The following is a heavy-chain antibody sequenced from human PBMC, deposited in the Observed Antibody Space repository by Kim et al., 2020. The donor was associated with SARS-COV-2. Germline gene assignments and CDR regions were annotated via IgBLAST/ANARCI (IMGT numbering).Heavy chain of an antibody. V-gene: IGHV4-59*01. D-gene: IGHD3-10*01. Sequence: SETLSLTCTVSGGSISSYYWSWIRQPPGKGLEWIGYIYYSGSTNYNPSLKSRVTISVDTSKNQFSLKLSSVTAADTAVYYCARGVRGVIIHFDYWGQGTLVTVSS. CDR1: GGSISSYY. CDR3: ARGVRGVIIHFDY. J-gene: IGHJ4*02. CDR2: IYYSGST.